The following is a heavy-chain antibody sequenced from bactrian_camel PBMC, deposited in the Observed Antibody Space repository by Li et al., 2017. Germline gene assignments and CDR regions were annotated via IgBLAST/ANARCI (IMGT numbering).Heavy chain of an antibody. CDR2: ISNDAGA. D-gene: IGHD6*01. CDR3: TKDRGRAVPAGSFDY. CDR1: GITYARC. V-gene: IGHV3S55*01. J-gene: IGHJ6*01. Sequence: HVQLLESGGGLVQPGGSLRLSCAVSGITYARCMGWFRRAPGNEREGVAGISNDAGAAYADSVQGRFTISRDNAKNMLYLQLNSLKTEDTAMYYCTKDRGRAVPAGSFDYWAQGTQVTVS.